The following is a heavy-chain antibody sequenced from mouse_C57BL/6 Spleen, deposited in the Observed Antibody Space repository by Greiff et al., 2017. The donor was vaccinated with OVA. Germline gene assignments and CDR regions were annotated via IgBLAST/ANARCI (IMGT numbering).Heavy chain of an antibody. V-gene: IGHV1-7*01. CDR2: INPSNGNT. CDR3: ARRSYSNLYAMDY. D-gene: IGHD2-5*01. Sequence: QVQLQQSGAELAKPGASVKLSCKASGYTFPSYWMHWVKQRPGQGLEWIGYINPSNGNTKYNQKFKDKATLTADKSSSTAYMQLRSLTYEDSAVYYCARRSYSNLYAMDYWGQGTSVTVSS. CDR1: GYTFPSYW. J-gene: IGHJ4*01.